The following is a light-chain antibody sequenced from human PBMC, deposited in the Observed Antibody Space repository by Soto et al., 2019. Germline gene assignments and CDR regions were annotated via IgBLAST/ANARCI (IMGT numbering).Light chain of an antibody. CDR1: SSNIGNNY. Sequence: QSVLTQPPSVSAAPGQKVTISCSGSSSNIGNNYVSWYQQLPGTAPKLLIYENNKRPSGIPDRFSGSKSGTSATLGITGLQTGDEADYYCGTWHSSLSAGHWVFGGGTQLTVL. CDR3: GTWHSSLSAGHWV. CDR2: ENN. V-gene: IGLV1-51*02. J-gene: IGLJ3*02.